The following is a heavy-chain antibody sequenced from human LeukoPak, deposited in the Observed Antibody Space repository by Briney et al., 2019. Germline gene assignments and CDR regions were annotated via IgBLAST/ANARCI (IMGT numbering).Heavy chain of an antibody. CDR3: ARVGSYYDFWSGYRLNYYYYYMDV. CDR1: GYTFTSYG. Sequence: ASVKVSCKASGYTFTSYGISWVRQAPGQGLEWMGWISAYNGNTNYAQKLQGRVTMTTDTSTSTAYMELRSLRSDDTAVYYCARVGSYYDFWSGYRLNYYYYYMDVWGKGTTVTVSS. CDR2: ISAYNGNT. J-gene: IGHJ6*03. V-gene: IGHV1-18*01. D-gene: IGHD3-3*01.